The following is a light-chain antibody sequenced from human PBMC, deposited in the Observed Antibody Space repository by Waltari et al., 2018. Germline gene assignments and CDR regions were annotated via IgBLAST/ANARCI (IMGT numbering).Light chain of an antibody. CDR3: YSAADNAVGV. J-gene: IGLJ3*02. V-gene: IGLV3-27*01. Sequence: SYDLTQPSSVSVSPGQTARITCSGDILAKKYGRWFQQKPGQAPVQVIYKDNERPSGSPRRFSGSSSGTTVTLTISGAHVDDEADYYCYSAADNAVGVFGGGTKLTV. CDR1: ILAKKY. CDR2: KDN.